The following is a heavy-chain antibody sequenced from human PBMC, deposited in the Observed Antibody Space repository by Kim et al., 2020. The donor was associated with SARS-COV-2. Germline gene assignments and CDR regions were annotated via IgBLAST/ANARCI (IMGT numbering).Heavy chain of an antibody. J-gene: IGHJ2*01. CDR1: GFTFSSYD. V-gene: IGHV3-13*04. Sequence: GGSLRLSCAASGFTFSSYDMHWVRQGTEKGLEWVSRIGTKADTYYPDSVKDRFTISRENAKDSFYLQMNSLRAEDTAVYYCARGPLEEGIRATKGYFDL. CDR2: IGTKADT. D-gene: IGHD1-20*01. CDR3: ARGPLEEGIRATKGYFDL.